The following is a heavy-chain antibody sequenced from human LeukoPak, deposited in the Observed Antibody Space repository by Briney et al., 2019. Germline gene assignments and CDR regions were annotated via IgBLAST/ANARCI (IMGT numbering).Heavy chain of an antibody. D-gene: IGHD6-19*01. CDR3: ERAVAERAFDI. CDR2: IYSGGST. J-gene: IGHJ3*02. V-gene: IGHV3-66*01. CDR1: GFAASSNY. Sequence: GGSLRLSCAASGFAASSNYMSWVRQAPGKGLEWVSVIYSGGSTYYADSVKGRFTISRDNSKNTLYLQMNSLRAEDTAVYYCERAVAERAFDIWGQGTMVTVSS.